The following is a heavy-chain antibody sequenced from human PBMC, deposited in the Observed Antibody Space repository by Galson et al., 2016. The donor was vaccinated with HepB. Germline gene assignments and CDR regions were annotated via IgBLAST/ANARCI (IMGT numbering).Heavy chain of an antibody. CDR1: GFTFSNYA. D-gene: IGHD1-26*01. J-gene: IGHJ4*02. CDR3: ATDPIVGVPDYFDY. V-gene: IGHV3-30-3*01. CDR2: TDGTNT. Sequence: SLRLSCAVSGFTFSNYAMHRVRRAPGKGLEWVAVTDGTNTYYADSVKGRITISRDDSKSTPYLQMDRLRAEDTAVYYCATDPIVGVPDYFDYWGQGTLVTVSS.